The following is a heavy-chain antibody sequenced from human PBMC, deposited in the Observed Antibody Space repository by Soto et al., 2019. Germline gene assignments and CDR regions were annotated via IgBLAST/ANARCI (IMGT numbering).Heavy chain of an antibody. D-gene: IGHD3-16*01. V-gene: IGHV3-30*18. CDR1: GFTFSYYV. Sequence: PRGSLVVTCACSGFTFSYYVMHWVRQAPGNGLEWVAVISYDRTEKYYADSVKGRFSISRDNSKNILYLQMKSLRPEDTAVFYCAKDLASPGVSYYYAMDVWGQGTTVTVSS. J-gene: IGHJ6*02. CDR2: ISYDRTEK. CDR3: AKDLASPGVSYYYAMDV.